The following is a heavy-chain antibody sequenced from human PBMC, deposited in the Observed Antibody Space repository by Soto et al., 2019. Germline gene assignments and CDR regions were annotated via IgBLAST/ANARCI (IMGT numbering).Heavy chain of an antibody. D-gene: IGHD3-22*01. CDR1: GFTFSNAW. J-gene: IGHJ4*02. CDR2: IKSKTDGGTT. CDR3: ARHTSGYYSVIDY. Sequence: EVQLVESGGGLVKPGGSLRLSCAASGFTFSNAWMSWVRQAPGKGLEWVGRIKSKTDGGTTDYAAPVKGRFTISRDDSKNTLYLQMNSLRAEDTAVYYCARHTSGYYSVIDYWGQGTLVTVSS. V-gene: IGHV3-15*01.